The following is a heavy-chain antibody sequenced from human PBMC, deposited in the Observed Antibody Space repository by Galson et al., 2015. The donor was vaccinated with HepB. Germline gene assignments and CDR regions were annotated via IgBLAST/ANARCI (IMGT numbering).Heavy chain of an antibody. Sequence: SVKVSCKASGYTFTSYDINWVRQATGQGLEWMGWMNPNSGNTGYAQKFQGRVTMTRNTSISTAYMELSSLRSEDTAVYYCARGVISSPRVDYWGQGTLVTVSS. CDR2: MNPNSGNT. V-gene: IGHV1-8*01. D-gene: IGHD6-6*01. J-gene: IGHJ4*02. CDR3: ARGVISSPRVDY. CDR1: GYTFTSYD.